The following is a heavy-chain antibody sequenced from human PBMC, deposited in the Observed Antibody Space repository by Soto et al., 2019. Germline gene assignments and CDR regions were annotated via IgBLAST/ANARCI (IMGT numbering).Heavy chain of an antibody. J-gene: IGHJ6*02. V-gene: IGHV4-34*01. CDR1: GGSFSGYY. CDR2: INHSGST. CDR3: ARLNGYCISTNCHGYYGMDV. Sequence: TSETLSLTCAVYGGSFSGYYWSWIRQPPGKGLEWIGEINHSGSTYYNPSLKSRVTISVDRSKNQFSLKLSSVTAADTAVYYCARLNGYCISTNCHGYYGMDVWGQGTTVTVSS. D-gene: IGHD2-2*03.